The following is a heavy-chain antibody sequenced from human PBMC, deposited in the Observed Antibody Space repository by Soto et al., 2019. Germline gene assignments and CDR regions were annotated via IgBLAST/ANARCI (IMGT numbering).Heavy chain of an antibody. CDR3: AKKVPRAAAGTGYFQH. D-gene: IGHD6-13*01. CDR2: ISGSGGST. V-gene: IGHV3-23*01. J-gene: IGHJ1*01. Sequence: GGSLRLSCAASGFTFSSYAMSWVRQAPGKGLEWVSAISGSGGSTYYADSVKGRFTISRDNSKNTLYLQMNSLRAEDTAVYYCAKKVPRAAAGTGYFQHWGQGTLVTVSS. CDR1: GFTFSSYA.